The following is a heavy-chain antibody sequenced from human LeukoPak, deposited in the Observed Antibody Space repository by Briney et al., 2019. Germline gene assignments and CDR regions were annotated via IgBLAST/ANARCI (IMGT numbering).Heavy chain of an antibody. V-gene: IGHV3-48*04. Sequence: SGGSLRLSCAASGFTFSSYSMNWVRQAPGKGLEWVSYISSSSSTIYYADSVKGRFTISRDNAKNSLYLQMNSLRAEDTAVYYCARESYGDYVYYFDYWGQGTLVTVSS. J-gene: IGHJ4*02. D-gene: IGHD4-17*01. CDR3: ARESYGDYVYYFDY. CDR2: ISSSSSTI. CDR1: GFTFSSYS.